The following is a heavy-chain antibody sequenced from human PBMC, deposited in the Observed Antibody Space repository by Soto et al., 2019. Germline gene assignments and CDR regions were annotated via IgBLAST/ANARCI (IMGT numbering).Heavy chain of an antibody. V-gene: IGHV3-30*18. Sequence: PGGSLRLSCAASGFTFSSYGMHWVRQAPGKGLEWVAVISYDGSNKYYADSVKGRFTISRDNSKNTLYLQMDSLRAEDTAVYYCAKALEQQLEWFDPWGQGTLVTVSS. CDR3: AKALEQQLEWFDP. J-gene: IGHJ5*02. D-gene: IGHD6-13*01. CDR2: ISYDGSNK. CDR1: GFTFSSYG.